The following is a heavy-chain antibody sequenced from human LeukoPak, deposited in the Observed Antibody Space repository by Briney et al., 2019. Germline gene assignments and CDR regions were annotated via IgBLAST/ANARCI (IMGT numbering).Heavy chain of an antibody. CDR3: AKSLFTSATGTGRAFHI. CDR1: GFTFSSYA. D-gene: IGHD1-1*01. Sequence: GGSLRLSCAASGFTFSSYAMSWVRQAPGKGLEWVSGISASGGVTYSAESVRGRFTISRDNSKNTLYLQMNSLRVDDTAAYYCAKSLFTSATGTGRAFHIWGQGTMVTVSS. CDR2: ISASGGVT. V-gene: IGHV3-23*01. J-gene: IGHJ3*02.